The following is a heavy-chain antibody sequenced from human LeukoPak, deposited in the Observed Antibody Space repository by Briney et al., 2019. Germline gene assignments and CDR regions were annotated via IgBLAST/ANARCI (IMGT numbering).Heavy chain of an antibody. Sequence: GGSLRLSCAASGFTFSSYGIHWVRQAPGKGLEWVAVISYDGSNKYYADSVTGRFTISRDNSKNTLYLQMNSLRAEDTAVYYCAKGEGQLADPHFDYWGQGTLVAVSS. CDR2: ISYDGSNK. J-gene: IGHJ4*02. V-gene: IGHV3-30*18. CDR3: AKGEGQLADPHFDY. CDR1: GFTFSSYG. D-gene: IGHD6-6*01.